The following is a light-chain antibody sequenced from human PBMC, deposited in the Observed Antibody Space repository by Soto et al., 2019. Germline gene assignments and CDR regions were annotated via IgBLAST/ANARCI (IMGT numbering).Light chain of an antibody. CDR3: YSSTSSNPDV. CDR2: EVS. J-gene: IGLJ1*01. V-gene: IGLV2-18*02. CDR1: SSDVGSYNR. Sequence: QSALTQPPSVSGSPGQSVTISCTGTSSDVGSYNRVSWYQQPPGTAPKVMIYEVSNRPSGVPDRFSGSKSGNTASLTISGLQHEDEADCCCYSSTSSNPDVFGAGTKLTVL.